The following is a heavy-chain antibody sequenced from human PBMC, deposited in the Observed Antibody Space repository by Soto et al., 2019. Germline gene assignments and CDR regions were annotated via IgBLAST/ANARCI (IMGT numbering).Heavy chain of an antibody. D-gene: IGHD6-19*01. V-gene: IGHV1-2*02. CDR3: TRASAVTGGSSNSLPNAY. CDR1: GYTFTDYY. Sequence: ASVKVSCKASGYTFTDYYLHWVRQAPGLGLEWMGWLNPDSGVTRFAQKFQDRVTLTRDTSISTAYMELSRLTSDDTAVYYCTRASAVTGGSSNSLPNAYWGQGSLVTVSS. CDR2: LNPDSGVT. J-gene: IGHJ4*02.